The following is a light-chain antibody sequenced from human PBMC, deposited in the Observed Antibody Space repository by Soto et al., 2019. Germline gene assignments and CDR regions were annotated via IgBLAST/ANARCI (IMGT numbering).Light chain of an antibody. J-gene: IGKJ5*01. CDR2: GAS. CDR1: QSVSSSY. CDR3: QHYDSLPIT. V-gene: IGKV3-20*01. Sequence: EIVLTQSPGTLSLPPGERATLSCRASQSVSSSYLAWYQQKPGQAPRLLIYGASSRATGIPDRFSGSGSGTDFTLTISRLEPEDFAVFYCQHYDSLPITFGQGTRLEIK.